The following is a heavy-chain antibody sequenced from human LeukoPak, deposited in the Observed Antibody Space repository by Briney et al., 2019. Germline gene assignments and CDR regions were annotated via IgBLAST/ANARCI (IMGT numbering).Heavy chain of an antibody. CDR1: GFTFSGYW. J-gene: IGHJ4*02. Sequence: PGGCLRLSCAASGFTFSGYWMNWVRQAPGKGLEWVANIKEDGREKYYVDSVKGRFTISRDNAESSLYLQMNSLTAEDTAVYYCARGYNRACDYWGQGTLVTVSS. V-gene: IGHV3-7*04. D-gene: IGHD1-1*01. CDR2: IKEDGREK. CDR3: ARGYNRACDY.